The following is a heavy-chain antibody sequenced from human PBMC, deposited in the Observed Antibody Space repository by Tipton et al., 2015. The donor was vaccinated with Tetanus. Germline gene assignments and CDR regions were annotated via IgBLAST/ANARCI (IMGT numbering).Heavy chain of an antibody. D-gene: IGHD1-1*01. Sequence: GSLRLSCAASGFTFSIYWMHWVRQAPGKGLVWVSRTSSDGSSTSYADSVKGRITISRDNAKNTLYLQMNSLRVEDTAVYYCARAQGWNGDAFDIWGQGTMVSVSS. CDR2: TSSDGSST. V-gene: IGHV3-74*01. CDR3: ARAQGWNGDAFDI. CDR1: GFTFSIYW. J-gene: IGHJ3*02.